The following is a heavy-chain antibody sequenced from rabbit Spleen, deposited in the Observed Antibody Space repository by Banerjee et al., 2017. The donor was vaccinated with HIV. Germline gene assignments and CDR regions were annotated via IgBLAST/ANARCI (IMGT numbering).Heavy chain of an antibody. J-gene: IGHJ4*01. Sequence: QEQLEESGGGLVKPEGSLTLTCKASGVSFNDKDVMCWVRQAPGKGLEWITCINMVTGKAVYASWAKGRFTFSKTSSTTVTLQVTSLTAADTATYFCTRDDGSGHYIDGYFNLWGPGTLVTVS. CDR1: GVSFNDKDV. D-gene: IGHD1-1*01. CDR2: INMVTGKA. V-gene: IGHV1S45*01. CDR3: TRDDGSGHYIDGYFNL.